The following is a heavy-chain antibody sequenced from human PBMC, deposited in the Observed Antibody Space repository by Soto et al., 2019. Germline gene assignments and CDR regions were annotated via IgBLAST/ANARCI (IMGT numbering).Heavy chain of an antibody. CDR3: ARGWLPSPNLSFDP. V-gene: IGHV4-61*01. J-gene: IGHJ5*02. CDR1: GGSVSSRNYY. Sequence: SETLSLTCTVSGGSVSSRNYYWSWIRQPPGKGLEWIGYLYYSGSTNYNPSLKSRVTTSADASKNQFSLKLSSVTAADTAVYYCARGWLPSPNLSFDPWGQGILVTVSS. CDR2: LYYSGST. D-gene: IGHD3-22*01.